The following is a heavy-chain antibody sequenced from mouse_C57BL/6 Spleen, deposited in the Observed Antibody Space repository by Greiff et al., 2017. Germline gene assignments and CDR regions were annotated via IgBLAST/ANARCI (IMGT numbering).Heavy chain of an antibody. D-gene: IGHD3-2*02. Sequence: VQLKESGPELVKPGASVKISCKASGYSFTDYNMNWVKQSNGKSLEWIGVINPNYGTTSYNQKFKGKATLTVDQSSSTAYMQLNSLTSEDSAVYYCARSYSGGGLYYFDYWGQGTTLTVSS. V-gene: IGHV1-39*01. CDR3: ARSYSGGGLYYFDY. CDR1: GYSFTDYN. J-gene: IGHJ2*01. CDR2: INPNYGTT.